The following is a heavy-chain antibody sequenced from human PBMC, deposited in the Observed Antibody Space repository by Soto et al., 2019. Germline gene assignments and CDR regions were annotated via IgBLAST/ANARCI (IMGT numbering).Heavy chain of an antibody. J-gene: IGHJ5*02. Sequence: ASVKVSCKVSGYTLTELSMHWVRQAPGKGLEWMGGFDPEDGETIYAQKFQGRVTMTEDTSTDTAYMELSSLRSEDTAVYYCATVSPKYCSSTSCFKGGWFDPWGQGTLVTVSS. V-gene: IGHV1-24*01. CDR3: ATVSPKYCSSTSCFKGGWFDP. CDR2: FDPEDGET. D-gene: IGHD2-2*01. CDR1: GYTLTELS.